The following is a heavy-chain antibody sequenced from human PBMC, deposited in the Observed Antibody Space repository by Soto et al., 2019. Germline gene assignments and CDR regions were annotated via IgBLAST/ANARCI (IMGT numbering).Heavy chain of an antibody. CDR3: ARGEKEYNWFDP. V-gene: IGHV1-69*02. J-gene: IGHJ5*02. CDR1: GGTFSSYT. Sequence: QVQLVQSGAEVKKPGSSVKVSCKASGGTFSSYTISWVRQAPGQGLEWMGRIIPILGIANYAQKFLGRVTITADKSTSTAYMELSSLRSEDTAVYYCARGEKEYNWFDPWGQGTLVTVSS. CDR2: IIPILGIA.